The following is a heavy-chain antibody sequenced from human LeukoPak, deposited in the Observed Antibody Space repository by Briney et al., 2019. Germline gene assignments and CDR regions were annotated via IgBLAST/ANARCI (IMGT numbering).Heavy chain of an antibody. V-gene: IGHV3-9*01. CDR2: ISWNSGSI. CDR1: GFTFDDYA. CDR3: AKETGFLGYCSGGSCYPGRVYYYGMDV. Sequence: GGSLRLSCAASGFTFDDYAMHWVRQAPGKGLEWVSGISWNSGSIGYADSVKGRFTISRDNAKNSLYLQMNSLRAEDTALYYCAKETGFLGYCSGGSCYPGRVYYYGMDVWGQGTTVTVSS. D-gene: IGHD2-15*01. J-gene: IGHJ6*02.